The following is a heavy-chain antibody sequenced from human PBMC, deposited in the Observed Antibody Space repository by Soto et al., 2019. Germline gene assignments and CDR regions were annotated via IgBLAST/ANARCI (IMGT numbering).Heavy chain of an antibody. V-gene: IGHV4-39*01. D-gene: IGHD3-10*01. J-gene: IGHJ5*02. Sequence: SETLSLTCTVSGGSISSSSYYWGWIRQPPGKGLEWIGSIYYSGSTYYNPSLKSRVTISVDTSKNQFSLKLSSVTAADTAVYYCARREYYYGSGSYYKGWSDPWGQGTLVTVSS. CDR3: ARREYYYGSGSYYKGWSDP. CDR1: GGSISSSSYY. CDR2: IYYSGST.